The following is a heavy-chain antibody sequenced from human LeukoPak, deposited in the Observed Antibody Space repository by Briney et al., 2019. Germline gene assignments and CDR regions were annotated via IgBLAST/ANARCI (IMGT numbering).Heavy chain of an antibody. V-gene: IGHV1-18*04. CDR2: ISPYNGNT. D-gene: IGHD6-19*01. Sequence: ASVKVSCKASGYTFTDYYMYWVRQAPGQGLEWMGWISPYNGNTNYAQKVQGRVTMTTDTSTNTAYMELRSLRSDDTAVYYCARDLGADQWLAPFDYWGQGTLVTVSS. J-gene: IGHJ4*02. CDR3: ARDLGADQWLAPFDY. CDR1: GYTFTDYY.